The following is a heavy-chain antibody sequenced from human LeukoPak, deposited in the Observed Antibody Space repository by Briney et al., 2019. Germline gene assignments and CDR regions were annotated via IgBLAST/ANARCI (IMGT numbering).Heavy chain of an antibody. CDR2: IYDSGST. J-gene: IGHJ4*02. V-gene: IGHV4-31*03. CDR1: GGSISSGGYY. D-gene: IGHD2-2*01. Sequence: SETLSPTCTVSGGSISSGGYYWSWIRQHPGKGLEWIGYIYDSGSTYYNPSLRSRVTISVDTSQNRFSLKLSFVTAADTAVYYCARASPAPDYWGQGTLVTVSS. CDR3: ARASPAPDY.